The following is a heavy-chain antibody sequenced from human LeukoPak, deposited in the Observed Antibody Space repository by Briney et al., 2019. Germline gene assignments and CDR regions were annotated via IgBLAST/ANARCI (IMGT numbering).Heavy chain of an antibody. D-gene: IGHD3-10*01. CDR2: INSDGINT. V-gene: IGHV3-74*01. CDR3: ARDGDRESLLWFGELLGAFDI. J-gene: IGHJ3*02. CDR1: GFTFSSYE. Sequence: GGSLRLSCAASGFTFSSYEMNWVRQAPGKGLVWVSRINSDGINTSYADSVKGRFTISRDNAKYTLNLQMNSLRAEDTAVYYCARDGDRESLLWFGELLGAFDIWGQGTMVTVSS.